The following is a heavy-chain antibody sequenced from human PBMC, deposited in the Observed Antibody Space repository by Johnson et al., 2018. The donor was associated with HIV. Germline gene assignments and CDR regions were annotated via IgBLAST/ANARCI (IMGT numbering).Heavy chain of an antibody. CDR1: GFTVSSNY. V-gene: IGHV3-53*01. Sequence: VTLVESGGGLIQPGGSLRLSCAASGFTVSSNYMSWVRQAPGKGLEWISVIYSGGSTYYADSVTGRFTISRNNSKNTLYLQMNSLRAEDTALYHCARVLGITIDAFDLWGRGTIVTVSS. D-gene: IGHD3-9*01. CDR2: IYSGGST. CDR3: ARVLGITIDAFDL. J-gene: IGHJ3*01.